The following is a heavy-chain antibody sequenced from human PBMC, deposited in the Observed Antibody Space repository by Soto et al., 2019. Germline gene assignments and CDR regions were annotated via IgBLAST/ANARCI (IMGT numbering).Heavy chain of an antibody. Sequence: EVQLVESGGGLVQPGGFLRLSCEASGFTLSDHYMDWVRQAPGKGLEWVGRSRTKANSYSTEYVASVKGRFTISRDDSKNSLYLQMNSLRTEDTAVYYCARASRVVVALDYWGQGTLVTVSS. CDR2: SRTKANSYST. CDR3: ARASRVVVALDY. CDR1: GFTLSDHY. V-gene: IGHV3-72*01. D-gene: IGHD5-12*01. J-gene: IGHJ4*02.